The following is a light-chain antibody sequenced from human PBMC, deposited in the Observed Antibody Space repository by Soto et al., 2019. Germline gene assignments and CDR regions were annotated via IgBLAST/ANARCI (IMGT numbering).Light chain of an antibody. CDR1: SSDVGGSIY. V-gene: IGLV2-14*01. CDR3: NSYTSSGTVV. Sequence: QSALTQPASVSGWPGQSITIYCTGTSSDVGGSIYVSWYQLSPGKAPKLLIYDVDRLSGVSNRFSGSKSGNTASLTISGLQAEDEADYYCNSYTSSGTVVFGGGTKLTVL. J-gene: IGLJ3*02. CDR2: DV.